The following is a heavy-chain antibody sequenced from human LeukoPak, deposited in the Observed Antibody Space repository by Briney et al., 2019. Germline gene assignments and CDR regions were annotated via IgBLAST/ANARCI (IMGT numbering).Heavy chain of an antibody. CDR3: ARIGYSSSSLDF. CDR1: GFTFSSYS. Sequence: PGGSLRLSCAASGFTFSSYSMNWVRQAPGKGLEWVANIKQDGSVKYYVDSVKGRFTISRDNTKNSVYLQMISLRAEDTAVYKCARIGYSSSSLDFWGRGTLVTVSS. J-gene: IGHJ4*02. CDR2: IKQDGSVK. V-gene: IGHV3-7*03. D-gene: IGHD6-6*01.